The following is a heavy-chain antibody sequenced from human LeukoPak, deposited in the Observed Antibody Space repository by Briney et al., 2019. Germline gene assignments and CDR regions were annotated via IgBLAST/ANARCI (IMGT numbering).Heavy chain of an antibody. CDR1: GYTLTSFG. Sequence: GDSVKVSCKASGYTLTSFGISWVRQAPGQGPEWMGLISRDNGNTNYAQNLKGRVIMTTETSTSTAYMELRSLRSDDTAVYYCARIISSGYNYGMDVWGQGTTVTVSS. CDR3: ARIISSGYNYGMDV. V-gene: IGHV1-18*01. J-gene: IGHJ6*02. D-gene: IGHD3-22*01. CDR2: ISRDNGNT.